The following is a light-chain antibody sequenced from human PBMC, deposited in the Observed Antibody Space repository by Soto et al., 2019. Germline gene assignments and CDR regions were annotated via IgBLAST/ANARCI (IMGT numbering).Light chain of an antibody. J-gene: IGKJ5*01. CDR3: QQLNSF. CDR1: QGISSY. CDR2: AAS. Sequence: DIQLTQSPSFLSASVGDRVTITCPASQGISSYLAWYQQKPGKAPKLLIYAASTLQSGVPSRFSGSGSGTEFTLTISSLQTEDFATYYCQQLNSFFGQGTRLEIK. V-gene: IGKV1-9*01.